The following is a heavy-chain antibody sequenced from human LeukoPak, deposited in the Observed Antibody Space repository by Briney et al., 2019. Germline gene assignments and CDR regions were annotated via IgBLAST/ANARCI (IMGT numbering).Heavy chain of an antibody. CDR2: IGVYNGNT. Sequence: GASVTVSCKASGYTFTNYGISWVRQAPGQGLEWMGWIGVYNGNTNYAQKLQDRVTMTTDTSTSTAYMELRSLRSDDTAVYYCARDFIPMIVVVISTFAFDIWGQGTVVTVSS. CDR3: ARDFIPMIVVVISTFAFDI. CDR1: GYTFTNYG. D-gene: IGHD3-22*01. J-gene: IGHJ3*02. V-gene: IGHV1-18*01.